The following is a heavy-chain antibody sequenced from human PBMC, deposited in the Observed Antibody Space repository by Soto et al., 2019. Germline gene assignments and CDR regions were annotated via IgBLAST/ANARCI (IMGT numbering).Heavy chain of an antibody. V-gene: IGHV4-39*01. Sequence: SETLSLTCTVSGGSISSSSYYWGWIRQPPGKGLEWIGSIYYSGSTYYNPSLKSRVTISVDTSKNQFSLKLSSVTAADTAVYYCARNGYCSSTSCYWHDYWGQGTLVTVSS. J-gene: IGHJ4*02. CDR2: IYYSGST. CDR3: ARNGYCSSTSCYWHDY. D-gene: IGHD2-2*01. CDR1: GGSISSSSYY.